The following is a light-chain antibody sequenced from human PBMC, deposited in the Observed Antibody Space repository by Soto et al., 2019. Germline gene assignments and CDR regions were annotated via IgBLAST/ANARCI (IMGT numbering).Light chain of an antibody. CDR3: QQYVTSSWT. CDR1: QSISSSF. Sequence: EIVFTQSPGTLSLSPGERATLSCRASQSISSSFLAWYQQRPGQSPRLIIYGASSRATGIPDRFSGSGSGTDFTLTISRLDLEDSAFYYCQQYVTSSWTFGQGIKVDIX. CDR2: GAS. V-gene: IGKV3-20*01. J-gene: IGKJ1*01.